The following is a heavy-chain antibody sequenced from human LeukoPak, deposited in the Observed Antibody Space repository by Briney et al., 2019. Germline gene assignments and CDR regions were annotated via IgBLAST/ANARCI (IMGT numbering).Heavy chain of an antibody. D-gene: IGHD3-22*01. CDR2: VYYSGST. Sequence: RPSKTLSLTCTVTGGSITSTNYYWGWVRQPPGKGLEWIGTVYYSGSTYYNPSLKSRVTLSVDTSKNQFSLNLTSVTAADTAVYYCARTRDSRGYYVIAYFDYWGQGTLVTVSS. V-gene: IGHV4-39*01. J-gene: IGHJ4*02. CDR3: ARTRDSRGYYVIAYFDY. CDR1: GGSITSTNYY.